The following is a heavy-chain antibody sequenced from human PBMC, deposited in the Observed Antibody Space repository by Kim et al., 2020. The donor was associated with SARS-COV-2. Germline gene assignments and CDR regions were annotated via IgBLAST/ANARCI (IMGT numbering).Heavy chain of an antibody. Sequence: GGSLRLSCAASGFTFGSYWMSWVRQAPGKGLEWVANIKQDGARKYYVDSVRGRFTVSRDDANKKLQMKRLRAEDTGGDYCARTLNGKREGLGYWGRGSLV. J-gene: IGHJ1*01. D-gene: IGHD2-8*01. V-gene: IGHV3-7*03. CDR2: IKQDGARK. CDR3: ARTLNGKREGLGY. CDR1: GFTFGSYW.